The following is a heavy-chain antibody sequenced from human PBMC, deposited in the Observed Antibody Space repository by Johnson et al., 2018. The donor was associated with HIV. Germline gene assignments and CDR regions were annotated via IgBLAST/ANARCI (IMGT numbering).Heavy chain of an antibody. CDR1: GFTFSNYD. Sequence: VQLVESGGGVVQPGRSLRLSCAASGFTFSNYDMHWVRQPTGKRLEWVSGIATTGDTYYAGSVKGRFTISRENAKNSLYLQLNSLRAGDTALYYCATHYYDSINAFDIWGQGTMVTVSS. D-gene: IGHD3-22*01. CDR3: ATHYYDSINAFDI. J-gene: IGHJ3*02. V-gene: IGHV3-13*01. CDR2: IATTGDT.